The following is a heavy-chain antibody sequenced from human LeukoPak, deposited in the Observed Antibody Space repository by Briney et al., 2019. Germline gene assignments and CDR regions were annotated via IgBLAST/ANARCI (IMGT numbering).Heavy chain of an antibody. CDR3: VRANYYGSGPFFGS. Sequence: GGSLRLSCAASGFTFSSFAMSWVRQAPGKGLEWVSSISSSSSYIYYADSVKGRFTISRDNAKNSLYLQMSPLRAEVTAVYYCVRANYYGSGPFFGSWGQGALVTVSS. D-gene: IGHD3-10*01. V-gene: IGHV3-21*01. CDR1: GFTFSSFA. J-gene: IGHJ4*02. CDR2: ISSSSSYI.